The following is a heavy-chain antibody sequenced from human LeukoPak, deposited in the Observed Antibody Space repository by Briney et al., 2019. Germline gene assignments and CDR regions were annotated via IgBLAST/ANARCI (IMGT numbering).Heavy chain of an antibody. J-gene: IGHJ5*02. CDR3: ARPGIAAASWFDP. CDR1: GGSISSSSYY. Sequence: SETLSLTCTVSGGSISSSSYYWGWLRQPPGKGLEWIGSIYYSGRTYYNPSLKSRVTISVDTSKNQFSLKLSSVTAADTAVYYCARPGIAAASWFDPWGQGTLVTVSS. V-gene: IGHV4-39*01. CDR2: IYYSGRT. D-gene: IGHD6-13*01.